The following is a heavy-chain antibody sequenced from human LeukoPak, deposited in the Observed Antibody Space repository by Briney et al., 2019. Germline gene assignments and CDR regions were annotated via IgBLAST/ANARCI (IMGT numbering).Heavy chain of an antibody. J-gene: IGHJ4*02. CDR1: GFSFSGHW. V-gene: IGHV3-74*01. CDR3: ARGPNSNWSGLDF. D-gene: IGHD6-6*01. CDR2: ISPTGSTT. Sequence: GGSLRLSCTTSGFSFSGHWMHWARQLPGKGLVWVSRISPTGSTTSYADSVKGRFTVSRDNAKNTLYLQVNNLRAEDTAVYYCARGPNSNWSGLDFWGQGTLLTVSS.